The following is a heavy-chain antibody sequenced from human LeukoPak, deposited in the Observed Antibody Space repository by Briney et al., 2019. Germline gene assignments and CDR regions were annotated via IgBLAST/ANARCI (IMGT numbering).Heavy chain of an antibody. J-gene: IGHJ6*02. D-gene: IGHD2-15*01. CDR3: ASSRHSRRPRSPRYYYYYGMDV. CDR1: GYTFTGYY. V-gene: IGHV1-2*02. Sequence: GASVKVSCKASGYTFTGYYMHWVRQAPGQGLEWMGWINPNSGGTNYAQKFQGRVTMTRDTSISTAYMELSSLRSEDTAVYYCASSRHSRRPRSPRYYYYYGMDVWGQGTTVTVSS. CDR2: INPNSGGT.